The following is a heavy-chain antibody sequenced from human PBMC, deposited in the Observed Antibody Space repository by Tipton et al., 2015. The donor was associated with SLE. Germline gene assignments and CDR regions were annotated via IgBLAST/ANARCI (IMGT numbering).Heavy chain of an antibody. J-gene: IGHJ4*02. Sequence: TLSLTCTVSGGSISSHYWSWIRQPPGKGLEWIGYIDDSGNTDYTPSLKSRVTISVDTSKNQFSLRLNSLTAADTAVYYCAKLAGVGTKRNYFDYWGQGTLVTVSS. V-gene: IGHV4-59*08. CDR2: IDDSGNT. CDR1: GGSISSHY. CDR3: AKLAGVGTKRNYFDY. D-gene: IGHD1-26*01.